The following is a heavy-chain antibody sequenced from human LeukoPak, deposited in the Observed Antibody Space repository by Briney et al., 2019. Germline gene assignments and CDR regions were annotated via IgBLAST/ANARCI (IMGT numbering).Heavy chain of an antibody. CDR1: GGTFSSYA. Sequence: EASVKVSCKASGGTFSSYAISWVRQAPGQGLEWMGGIIPIFGTANYAQKFQGRVTITADESTSTAYMELSSLRSEDTAVYYCAREPEDIVVVPAAIQYFQHWGQGTLVTVSS. CDR2: IIPIFGTA. J-gene: IGHJ1*01. V-gene: IGHV1-69*13. D-gene: IGHD2-2*01. CDR3: AREPEDIVVVPAAIQYFQH.